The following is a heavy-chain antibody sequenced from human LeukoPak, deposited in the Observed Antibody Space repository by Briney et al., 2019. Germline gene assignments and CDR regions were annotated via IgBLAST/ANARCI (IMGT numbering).Heavy chain of an antibody. V-gene: IGHV3-15*01. D-gene: IGHD2-2*03. CDR2: IKSKTDGGTT. Sequence: GGSLRLSCAASGFTFSNAWMSWVRQAPGKGLEWVGRIKSKTDGGTTDYAAPVKGRFTISRDDSKNTLYLQMNSLKTEDTAVYYCTTDPGPSGYCGSTSCYTFDYWGQGTLVTVSS. CDR1: GFTFSNAW. CDR3: TTDPGPSGYCGSTSCYTFDY. J-gene: IGHJ4*02.